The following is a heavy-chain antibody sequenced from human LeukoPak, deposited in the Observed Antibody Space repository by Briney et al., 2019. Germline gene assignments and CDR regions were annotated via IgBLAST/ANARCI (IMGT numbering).Heavy chain of an antibody. J-gene: IGHJ4*02. V-gene: IGHV1-2*02. D-gene: IGHD3-9*01. Sequence: ASVKVSCKASGYTFTGYYMHWVRQAPGQGLEWMGWINPNSGGTNYAQKFQGRVTMTRDTSISTAYMELSRLRSDDTAVCYCARGDNYDILTGYLTYYFDYWGQGTLVTVSS. CDR1: GYTFTGYY. CDR3: ARGDNYDILTGYLTYYFDY. CDR2: INPNSGGT.